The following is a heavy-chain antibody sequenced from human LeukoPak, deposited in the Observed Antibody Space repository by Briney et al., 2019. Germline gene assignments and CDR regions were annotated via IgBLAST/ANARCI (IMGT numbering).Heavy chain of an antibody. J-gene: IGHJ4*02. Sequence: PGGSLRLSCAASGFTFSSYAMSWVRQAPGKGLEWVSAISGSGGSTYYADSVKGRFTISRDNSKNTLYLQMNSLRDEDTAVYYCAKDRAIVATIPLPTGFDYWGQGTLVTVSS. V-gene: IGHV3-23*01. CDR3: AKDRAIVATIPLPTGFDY. CDR1: GFTFSSYA. CDR2: ISGSGGST. D-gene: IGHD5-12*01.